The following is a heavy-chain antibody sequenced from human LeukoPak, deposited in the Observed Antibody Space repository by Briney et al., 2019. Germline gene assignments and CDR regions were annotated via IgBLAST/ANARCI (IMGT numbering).Heavy chain of an antibody. J-gene: IGHJ3*02. CDR2: ISYDGSNK. V-gene: IGHV3-30*03. CDR3: AREFYDSSGYGPKDDAFDI. CDR1: GFTFSSYG. Sequence: PGGSLRLSCAASGFTFSSYGMHWVRQAPGKGLEWVAVISYDGSNKYYGDSVKGRFTISRDNSKNTLYLQMNSLRAEDTAVYYCAREFYDSSGYGPKDDAFDIWGQGTMVTVSS. D-gene: IGHD3-22*01.